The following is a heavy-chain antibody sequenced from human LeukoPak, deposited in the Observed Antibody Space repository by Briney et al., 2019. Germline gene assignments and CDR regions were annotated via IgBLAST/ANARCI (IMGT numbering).Heavy chain of an antibody. CDR3: ARDPMGIAVAGTLDWYFDL. J-gene: IGHJ2*01. D-gene: IGHD6-19*01. Sequence: PGGSLRLSCLGSGFNFRYFWMSWVRQAPGKGLEWVSSISSSSSYIYYADSVKGRFTISRDNAKSSLYLQMNSLRAEDTAVYYCARDPMGIAVAGTLDWYFDLWGRGTLVTVSP. V-gene: IGHV3-21*01. CDR2: ISSSSSYI. CDR1: GFNFRYFW.